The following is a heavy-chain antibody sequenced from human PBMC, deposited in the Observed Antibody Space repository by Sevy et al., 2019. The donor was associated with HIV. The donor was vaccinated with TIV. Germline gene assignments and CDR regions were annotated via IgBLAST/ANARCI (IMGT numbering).Heavy chain of an antibody. CDR2: IPYDGSNE. V-gene: IGHV3-30*02. Sequence: GGSLRLSCAASGFILSTYGVHWVRQAPGKGLEWVSFIPYDGSNEYYADSVEGRFTISRDNSKNTVHLQMNRLGPEDTAVYYWANDGYPGVGHCSGGVCYSAFDIWGQGTMVTVSS. J-gene: IGHJ3*02. D-gene: IGHD2-8*02. CDR3: ANDGYPGVGHCSGGVCYSAFDI. CDR1: GFILSTYG.